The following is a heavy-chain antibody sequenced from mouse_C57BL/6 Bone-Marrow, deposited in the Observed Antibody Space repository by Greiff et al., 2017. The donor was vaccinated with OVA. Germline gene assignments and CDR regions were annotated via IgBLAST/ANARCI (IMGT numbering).Heavy chain of an antibody. Sequence: VQLQQSGPVLVKPGASVKMSCKASGYTFTDYYMNWVKQSHGKSLEWIGVINPYNGGTSYNQKFKGKATLTVDKSSSTAYMELNSLTSEDSAVYYCARDGYYPDYWGQGTTLTVSS. D-gene: IGHD2-3*01. CDR2: INPYNGGT. V-gene: IGHV1-19*01. CDR1: GYTFTDYY. CDR3: ARDGYYPDY. J-gene: IGHJ2*01.